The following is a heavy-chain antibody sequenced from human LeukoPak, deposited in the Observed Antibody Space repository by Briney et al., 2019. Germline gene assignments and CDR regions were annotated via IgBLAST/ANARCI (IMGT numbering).Heavy chain of an antibody. Sequence: PSETLSLACSVSGYSVSSSDYYWGWIRQSPGTGLEWIGDVFYNGKTNYNPSLRSRVTISIDTSRNQFSLRLTSVTAADTAVYYCARIFDSWGQGTLVTVSS. CDR3: ARIFDS. CDR1: GYSVSSSDYY. J-gene: IGHJ4*02. V-gene: IGHV4-39*07. CDR2: VFYNGKT.